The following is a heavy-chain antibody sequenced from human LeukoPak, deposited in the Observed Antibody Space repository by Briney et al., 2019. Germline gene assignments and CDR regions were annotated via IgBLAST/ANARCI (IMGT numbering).Heavy chain of an antibody. CDR3: AKDLVATMRGDFDY. D-gene: IGHD5-12*01. CDR2: ISGSGGST. V-gene: IGHV3-23*01. Sequence: GGSLRLSCAASGFTLSSYAMSWVRQAPGKGLEWVSAISGSGGSTYYADSVKVRFTISRDNSKNTLYLHMNSLRAEDTAVYYCAKDLVATMRGDFDYWGQGTLVTVSS. J-gene: IGHJ4*02. CDR1: GFTLSSYA.